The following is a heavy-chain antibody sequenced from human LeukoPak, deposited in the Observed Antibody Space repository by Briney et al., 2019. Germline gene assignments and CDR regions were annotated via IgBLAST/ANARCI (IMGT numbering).Heavy chain of an antibody. CDR2: IYYSGST. V-gene: IGHV4-39*07. J-gene: IGHJ4*02. Sequence: PSETLSLTCTISGGSISSSSYHWGWIRQPPGKGLEWIGSIYYSGSTYYNPSLKSRVTISVDTSKNKFSLKLSSVTAADTAVYYCTRDRGQWLVDYWGQGTLVTVSS. CDR3: TRDRGQWLVDY. D-gene: IGHD6-19*01. CDR1: GGSISSSSYH.